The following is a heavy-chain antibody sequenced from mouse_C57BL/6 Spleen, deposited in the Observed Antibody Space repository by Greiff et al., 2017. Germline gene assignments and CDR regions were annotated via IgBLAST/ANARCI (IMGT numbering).Heavy chain of an antibody. V-gene: IGHV1-66*01. D-gene: IGHD1-1*01. J-gene: IGHJ3*01. CDR2: IYPGSGNT. Sequence: QVQLQQSGPELVKPGASVKISCKASGYSFTSYYIHWVKQRPGQGLEWIGWIYPGSGNTKYNEKFKGKATLTADTSSSTAYMQRSSLTSEDSAVYYCARYYGSSYLFAYWGQGTLVTVSA. CDR1: GYSFTSYY. CDR3: ARYYGSSYLFAY.